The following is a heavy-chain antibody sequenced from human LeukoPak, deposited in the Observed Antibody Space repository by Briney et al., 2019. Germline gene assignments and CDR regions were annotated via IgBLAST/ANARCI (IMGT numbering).Heavy chain of an antibody. CDR1: GGSISSGGYY. V-gene: IGHV4-31*03. J-gene: IGHJ4*02. CDR2: ISYSGST. CDR3: ARVRGYSYGELDD. D-gene: IGHD5-18*01. Sequence: SETLSLTCSVSGGSISSGGYYWRWIRQHPGKGLEWIGYISYSGSTYYNPSLNSRVTISVGTSKSQFSLKLSSVTAADTAVYYCARVRGYSYGELDDWGQGTLVTVSS.